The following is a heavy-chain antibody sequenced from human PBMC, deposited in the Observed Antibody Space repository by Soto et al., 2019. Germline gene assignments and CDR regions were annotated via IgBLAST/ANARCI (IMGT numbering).Heavy chain of an antibody. D-gene: IGHD3-9*01. CDR3: AKPAYESLTGYRRRTPGFLFAS. V-gene: IGHV3-23*01. CDR2: ISDSGGTT. CDR1: GFTFSNYD. J-gene: IGHJ4*02. Sequence: GGSLRLSCEASGFTFSNYDLNWVRQAPGEGLEWVASISDSGGTTNYADSVKGRFTISRDNFKNTLYLRMNSLRAEDTAVYYCAKPAYESLTGYRRRTPGFLFASRGQGSRVTVSS.